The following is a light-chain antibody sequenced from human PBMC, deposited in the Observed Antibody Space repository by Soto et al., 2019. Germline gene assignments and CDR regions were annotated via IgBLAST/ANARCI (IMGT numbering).Light chain of an antibody. V-gene: IGKV3-11*01. J-gene: IGKJ2*01. CDR2: DAS. Sequence: EIVLTQSPATLSLSPGERATLSCRASQRVSSYLARYQPKPGQAPRLLIYDASNRAPGIPARFSGSGAGTDFTLPISSLEPEDFAGYYCQQRSNWPPYTFGQGTKLEIK. CDR3: QQRSNWPPYT. CDR1: QRVSSY.